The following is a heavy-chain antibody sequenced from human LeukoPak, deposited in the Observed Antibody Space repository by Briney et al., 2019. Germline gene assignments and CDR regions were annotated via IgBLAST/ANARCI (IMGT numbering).Heavy chain of an antibody. J-gene: IGHJ5*02. Sequence: ASVKVSCKASGYTFTTHYMHGVRQAPGQGLEWMGLINPSGTTTNYAQKFRGRVTMTRDLSTSTDYMELSSLRSDDTAVYFCARDNSVGDYAWWFDPWGQGTLVTVSS. CDR3: ARDNSVGDYAWWFDP. D-gene: IGHD1-26*01. CDR2: INPSGTTT. V-gene: IGHV1-46*01. CDR1: GYTFTTHY.